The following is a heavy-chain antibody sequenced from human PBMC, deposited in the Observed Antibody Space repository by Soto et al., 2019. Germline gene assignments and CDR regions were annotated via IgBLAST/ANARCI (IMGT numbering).Heavy chain of an antibody. CDR1: GGSISSSSYY. CDR2: IYYSGST. CDR3: ARHDNGWLRPGYYYYYMDV. V-gene: IGHV4-39*01. Sequence: QLQLQESGPGLVKPSETLSLTCTVSGGSISSSSYYWGWIRQPPGKGLEWIGSIYYSGSTYYNPSLTSRVTTSVDTCKNQFSLKLSSVTAADTAVYYCARHDNGWLRPGYYYYYMDVWGKGTTVTVSS. J-gene: IGHJ6*03. D-gene: IGHD5-12*01.